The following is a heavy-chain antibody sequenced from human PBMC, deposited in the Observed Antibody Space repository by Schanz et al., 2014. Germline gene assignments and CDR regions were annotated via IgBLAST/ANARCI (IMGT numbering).Heavy chain of an antibody. J-gene: IGHJ4*02. CDR2: ITGASDHI. V-gene: IGHV3-23*04. CDR1: GFSFTTYA. Sequence: EVQLVESGGGLVKPGGSLRLSCASSGFSFTTYAMSWVRQAPGKGLEWVSGITGASDHIDYAESVKSRFTISRDNSKNTLYLQMNSLRPEDTAVYYCAKYRGYYRVSGSYRELEYWGQGTLVTVSS. CDR3: AKYRGYYRVSGSYRELEY. D-gene: IGHD3-10*01.